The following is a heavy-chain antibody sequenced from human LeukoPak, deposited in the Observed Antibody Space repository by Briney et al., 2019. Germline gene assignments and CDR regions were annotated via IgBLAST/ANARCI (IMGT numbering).Heavy chain of an antibody. Sequence: GGSLRLSCAASGFTFSGSAMHWVRQASGKGLEWVGRIRSRPNSYATAYAASVKGRFTISRDDSKNTAYLQMNSLKTEDTAVYYCTRGSTTVTTDFDYWGQGTLVTVSS. J-gene: IGHJ4*02. CDR1: GFTFSGSA. D-gene: IGHD4-17*01. V-gene: IGHV3-73*01. CDR2: IRSRPNSYAT. CDR3: TRGSTTVTTDFDY.